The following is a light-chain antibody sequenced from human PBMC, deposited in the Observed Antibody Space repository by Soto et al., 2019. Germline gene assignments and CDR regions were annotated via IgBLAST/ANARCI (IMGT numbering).Light chain of an antibody. Sequence: GFSQSPGALSLSKGERATLSCRASQSVSSSYLAWYQQKPGQAPRLLIYGASSRATGIPDRFSGSGSGTDFTLTISRLEPEDFAVYYCQQYNNWPPVTFCHGTNVDI. CDR2: GAS. V-gene: IGKV3-20*01. CDR3: QQYNNWPPVT. CDR1: QSVSSSY. J-gene: IGKJ1*01.